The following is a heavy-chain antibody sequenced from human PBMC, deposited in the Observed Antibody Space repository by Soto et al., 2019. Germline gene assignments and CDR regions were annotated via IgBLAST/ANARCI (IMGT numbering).Heavy chain of an antibody. CDR2: ISHDGSNK. CDR3: AKDSGSGWYTVMDV. CDR1: GFTFSSYG. V-gene: IGHV3-30*18. J-gene: IGHJ6*02. Sequence: PGGSLRLSCAASGFTFSSYGMHWVRQAPGKGLEWVAVISHDGSNKYYADSVKGRFTISRDNSKNTLYLQMNSLRAEDTAVYYCAKDSGSGWYTVMDVCAQGTTVTVSS. D-gene: IGHD6-19*01.